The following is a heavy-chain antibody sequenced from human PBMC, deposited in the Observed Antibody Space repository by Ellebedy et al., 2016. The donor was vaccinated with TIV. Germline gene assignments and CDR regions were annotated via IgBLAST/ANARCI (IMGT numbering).Heavy chain of an antibody. D-gene: IGHD4-17*01. Sequence: MPSETLSLTCSVSGVSISSSSDYWGWIRQPPGKGLEWIGSVDYSGRAYNNPSLSSRVTSSADTSKTQFSLKLTSVTAADTAVYFCARDSDGDYTSFDLWGRGALVIVSS. CDR3: ARDSDGDYTSFDL. V-gene: IGHV4-39*07. J-gene: IGHJ2*01. CDR1: GVSISSSSDY. CDR2: VDYSGRA.